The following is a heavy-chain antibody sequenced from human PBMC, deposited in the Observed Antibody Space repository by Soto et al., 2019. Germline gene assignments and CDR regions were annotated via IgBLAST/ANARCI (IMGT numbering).Heavy chain of an antibody. V-gene: IGHV3-30*18. CDR2: ISYDGSNK. CDR3: AKDKVPVVVTAPFDY. Sequence: QVQLVESGGGVVQPGRSLRLSCAASGFTFSSYGMHWVLQAPGKGLEWVAVISYDGSNKYYADSVKGRFTISRDNSKNTLYLQMNNLRAEDTAVYYCAKDKVPVVVTAPFDYWGQGTLVTVSS. D-gene: IGHD2-21*02. J-gene: IGHJ4*02. CDR1: GFTFSSYG.